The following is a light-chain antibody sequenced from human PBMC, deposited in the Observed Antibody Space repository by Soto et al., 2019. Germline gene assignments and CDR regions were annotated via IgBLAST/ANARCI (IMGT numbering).Light chain of an antibody. Sequence: EIVLTQSPGTLSLSPGERATLSCRASQSVGNNYLAWYQQKPGQAPRLLIYGASSRATGIPDRFSGSGSGTDFTLTISSLEPEDFAVYYCQQRVNYYRVTFGPGTKVDIK. V-gene: IGKV3D-20*02. CDR2: GAS. CDR1: QSVGNNY. J-gene: IGKJ3*01. CDR3: QQRVNYYRVT.